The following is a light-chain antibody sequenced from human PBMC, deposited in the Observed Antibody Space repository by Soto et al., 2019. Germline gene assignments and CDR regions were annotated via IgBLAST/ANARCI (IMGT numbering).Light chain of an antibody. CDR2: GNS. CDR3: QSYDSSLSAI. CDR1: SSNIGAGYD. J-gene: IGLJ1*01. Sequence: QPVLTQPPSVSGAPGQRVTISCTGSSSNIGAGYDVHWYQQLPGTAPKLLIYGNSNRPSGVPDRFSGSKSGTSASLAITGLQAEDDADYYCQSYDSSLSAIFGTGTKLTVL. V-gene: IGLV1-40*01.